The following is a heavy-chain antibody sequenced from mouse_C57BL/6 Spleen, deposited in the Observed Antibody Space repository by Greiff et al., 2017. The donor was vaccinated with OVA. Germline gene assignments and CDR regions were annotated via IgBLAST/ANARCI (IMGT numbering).Heavy chain of an antibody. J-gene: IGHJ4*01. Sequence: LVEPGPELVKPGASVKISCKASGYAFSSSWMNWVKQRPGQGLEWIGRIYPGDGDTNYNGKFKGKATLTADKSSSTAYMQLSSLTSEDSAVYYCAKPAQATGYAMDYWGQGTSVTVSS. V-gene: IGHV1-82*01. D-gene: IGHD3-2*02. CDR1: GYAFSSSW. CDR2: IYPGDGDT. CDR3: AKPAQATGYAMDY.